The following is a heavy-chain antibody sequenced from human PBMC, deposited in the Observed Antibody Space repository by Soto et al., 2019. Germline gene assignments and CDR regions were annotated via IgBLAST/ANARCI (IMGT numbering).Heavy chain of an antibody. J-gene: IGHJ6*02. CDR3: ARSQGSSTSLEIYYYYYYGMDV. CDR2: IIPISDTT. Sequence: SVKLSWKACGGRFSSYAISWLRQATDQGLEWMGGIIPISDTTNYAQKFQGRVTITADESTSTAYMELSSLRSEDTAVYYCARSQGSSTSLEIYYYYYYGMDVWGQGTTVTVSS. CDR1: GGRFSSYA. V-gene: IGHV1-69*13. D-gene: IGHD2-2*01.